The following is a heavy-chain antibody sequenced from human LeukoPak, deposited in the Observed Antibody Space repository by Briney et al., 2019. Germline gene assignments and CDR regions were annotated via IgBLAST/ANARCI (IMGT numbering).Heavy chain of an antibody. J-gene: IGHJ6*03. D-gene: IGHD6-6*01. Sequence: GGSLRLPCAASGFTFSSYAMSWVRQAPGKGLEWVSAISGSGGSTYYADSVKGRFTISRDNSKNTLYLQMNSLRAEDTAVYYCAKVLAARYYYYYMDVWGKGTTVTVSS. CDR1: GFTFSSYA. CDR3: AKVLAARYYYYYMDV. CDR2: ISGSGGST. V-gene: IGHV3-23*01.